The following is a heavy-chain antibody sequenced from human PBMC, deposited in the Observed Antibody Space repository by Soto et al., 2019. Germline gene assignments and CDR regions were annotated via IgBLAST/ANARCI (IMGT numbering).Heavy chain of an antibody. J-gene: IGHJ3*02. CDR3: VRCWGYGGVVFYI. CDR1: GGSISSYY. D-gene: IGHD5-12*01. CDR2: IYYSGST. Sequence: SETLSLTCTVSGGSISSYYWSWIRQPPGKGLEWIGYIYYSGSTNYNPSLKSRVTISVDTSKNQFSLTLRSVTAAATAVYYFVRCWGYGGVVFYIWRQGTMDTVSS. V-gene: IGHV4-59*01.